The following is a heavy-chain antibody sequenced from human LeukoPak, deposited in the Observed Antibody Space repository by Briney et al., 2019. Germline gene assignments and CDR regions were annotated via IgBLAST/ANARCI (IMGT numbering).Heavy chain of an antibody. J-gene: IGHJ4*02. CDR1: GFTFSSYA. V-gene: IGHV3-30*04. Sequence: GGSLGLSCAASGFTFSSYAMHWVRQAPGKGLEWVAVISYDGSNKYYADSVKGRFTISRDNSKNTLYLQMNSLRAEDTAVYYCARTPAGNKSFDYWGQGTLVTVSS. CDR3: ARTPAGNKSFDY. CDR2: ISYDGSNK. D-gene: IGHD2-2*01.